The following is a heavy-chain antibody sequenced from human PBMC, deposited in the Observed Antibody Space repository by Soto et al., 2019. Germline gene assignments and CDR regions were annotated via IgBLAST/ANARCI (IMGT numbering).Heavy chain of an antibody. CDR1: GFTFSSYG. CDR3: AKGTAIVLVPAAMNYYYGMDV. D-gene: IGHD2-2*01. V-gene: IGHV3-30*18. Sequence: QVQLVESGGGVVQPGRSLRLSCAASGFTFSSYGMHWVRQAPGEGLEWVALISYDGSNKYYADSVKGRFTISRDYSKNTLYLQMNSLRAEDTAVYYCAKGTAIVLVPAAMNYYYGMDVWGQGTRVTVSS. CDR2: ISYDGSNK. J-gene: IGHJ6*02.